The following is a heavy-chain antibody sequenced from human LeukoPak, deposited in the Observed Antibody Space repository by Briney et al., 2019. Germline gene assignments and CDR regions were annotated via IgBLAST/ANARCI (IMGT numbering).Heavy chain of an antibody. CDR3: ARHTTGDY. Sequence: KDGESLKISCKASGYSFNTYWIGWVRQMPGKGLEWMGIIYPRDSDTRYSPSFQGQVTISAGKSISTAYLQWSSLRASDTAIYYCARHTTGDYWGQGTLVTVSS. CDR2: IYPRDSDT. J-gene: IGHJ4*02. V-gene: IGHV5-51*01. CDR1: GYSFNTYW. D-gene: IGHD1-1*01.